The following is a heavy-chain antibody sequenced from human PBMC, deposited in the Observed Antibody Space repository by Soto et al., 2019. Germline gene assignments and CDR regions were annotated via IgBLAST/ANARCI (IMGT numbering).Heavy chain of an antibody. CDR1: GYTFTNYW. J-gene: IGHJ6*02. V-gene: IGHV5-51*01. CDR3: AASTFYYGMDV. CDR2: IYPGDSDT. Sequence: GESLKISCKGSGYTFTNYWIGWVRQMPGKGLEWMGIIYPGDSDTKYNPSFQGQVTISADKSITTTYLRWTSLKASDTAIYYCAASTFYYGMDVWGQGTTVTVSS.